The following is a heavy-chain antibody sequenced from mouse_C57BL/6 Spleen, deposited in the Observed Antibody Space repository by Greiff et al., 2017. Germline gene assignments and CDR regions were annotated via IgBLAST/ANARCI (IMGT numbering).Heavy chain of an antibody. J-gene: IGHJ4*01. V-gene: IGHV1-55*01. D-gene: IGHD1-1*01. CDR1: GYTFTSYW. CDR3: ARRNYGSRFAMDY. CDR2: IYPGSGST. Sequence: QVQLQQPGAELVKPGASVKMSCKASGYTFTSYWITWVKQRPGQGLEWIGDIYPGSGSTNYNEKFKSKATLTVDTSSSTAYMQLSSLTSEDSAVYYCARRNYGSRFAMDYWGQGTSVTVSS.